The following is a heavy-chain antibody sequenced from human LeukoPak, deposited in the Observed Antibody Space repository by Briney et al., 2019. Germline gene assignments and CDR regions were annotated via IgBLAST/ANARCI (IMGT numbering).Heavy chain of an antibody. D-gene: IGHD2-21*02. CDR1: GGTFSSYA. J-gene: IGHJ4*02. Sequence: SVKVSCQGSGGTFSSYAISWVGQAPGQGLEWMGGIIPIFGTANYAQKFQGRVTITTDESTSTAYMELSSLRSEDTAVYYCARDSCGGDCCLDYWGQGTLVTVSS. CDR2: IIPIFGTA. V-gene: IGHV1-69*05. CDR3: ARDSCGGDCCLDY.